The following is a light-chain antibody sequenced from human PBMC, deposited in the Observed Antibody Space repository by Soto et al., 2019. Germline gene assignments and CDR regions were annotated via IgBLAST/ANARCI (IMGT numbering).Light chain of an antibody. Sequence: DIQMTQSPSTLSASVGDRVTITCRASQSISTWLAWYQHKPGKAPKLLIYKASNLESGVPSRFSGSGSGTAFTLTNSSLEPDDVATYYCQQYNHYWTFGQGTKVEMK. CDR2: KAS. CDR1: QSISTW. V-gene: IGKV1-5*03. J-gene: IGKJ1*01. CDR3: QQYNHYWT.